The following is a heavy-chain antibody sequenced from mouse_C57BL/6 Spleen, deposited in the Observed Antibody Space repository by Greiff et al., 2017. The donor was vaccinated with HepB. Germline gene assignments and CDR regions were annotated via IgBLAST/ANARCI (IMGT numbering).Heavy chain of an antibody. CDR3: TTYGYDGYYAMDY. Sequence: VQLQQSGAELVRPGASVKLSCTASGFNIKDYYMHWVKQRPEQGLEWIGRIDPEDGDTEYAPKFQGKATMTADTSYNTAYLQLSSLTSEDTAVYYCTTYGYDGYYAMDYWGQGTSVTVSS. V-gene: IGHV14-1*01. D-gene: IGHD2-2*01. CDR2: IDPEDGDT. CDR1: GFNIKDYY. J-gene: IGHJ4*01.